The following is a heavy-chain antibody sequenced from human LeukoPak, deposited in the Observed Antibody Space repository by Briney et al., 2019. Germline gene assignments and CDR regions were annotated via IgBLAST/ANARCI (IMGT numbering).Heavy chain of an antibody. D-gene: IGHD2-2*01. J-gene: IGHJ4*02. CDR3: ASIVVPAAHTVDY. CDR1: GGSISSGDYY. CDR2: IYYSGST. V-gene: IGHV4-30-4*08. Sequence: PSETLSLTCTVSGGSISSGDYYWSWIRQPPGKGLEWIGYIYYSGSTYYNPSLKSRVTISVDTSKNQFSLKLSSVTAADTAVYYCASIVVPAAHTVDYWGQGTLVTVSS.